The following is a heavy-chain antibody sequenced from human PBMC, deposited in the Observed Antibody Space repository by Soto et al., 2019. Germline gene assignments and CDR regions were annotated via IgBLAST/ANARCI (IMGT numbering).Heavy chain of an antibody. CDR2: IIPIFGTA. CDR1: GGTFSSYA. D-gene: IGHD2-15*01. V-gene: IGHV1-69*01. J-gene: IGHJ6*02. Sequence: QVQLVQSGAEVKKPGSSVKVSCKASGGTFSSYAISWVRQAPGQGLEWMGGIIPIFGTANYAQKFQGRVTITTDESTSTAYMELSSLSSEDTAVYYCARDFKLLVVAATPRYGMDVWGQGTTVTVSS. CDR3: ARDFKLLVVAATPRYGMDV.